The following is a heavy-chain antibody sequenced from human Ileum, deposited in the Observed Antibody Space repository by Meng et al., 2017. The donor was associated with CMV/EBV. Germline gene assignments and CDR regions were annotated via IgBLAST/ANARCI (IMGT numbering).Heavy chain of an antibody. CDR1: GFTVSSYY. V-gene: IGHV3-53*05. J-gene: IGHJ4*02. CDR2: IHSDGNI. CDR3: VRDNHYDFWSGYGG. Sequence: GESLKISCTASGFTVSSYYMSWVRQAPGKGLEWVSVIHSDGNIRYADSVKGRFTISRDNSKNTLYLQMNRLRTEDTAVYYCVRDNHYDFWSGYGGWGQGTLVTVSS. D-gene: IGHD3-3*01.